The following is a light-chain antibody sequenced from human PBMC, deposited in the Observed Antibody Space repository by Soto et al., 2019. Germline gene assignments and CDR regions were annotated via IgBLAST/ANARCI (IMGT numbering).Light chain of an antibody. Sequence: QSVLTQPPSVSGAPGQRVTISCTGSSSNIGAGYDVHWYQQLPGTAPKLLIYGNSNRPSGVPDRFSGSKSGTSASLAITGLRAEDEADFYCQSHDSSLSAYVFGTGTKLTVL. CDR2: GNS. CDR1: SSNIGAGYD. CDR3: QSHDSSLSAYV. J-gene: IGLJ1*01. V-gene: IGLV1-40*01.